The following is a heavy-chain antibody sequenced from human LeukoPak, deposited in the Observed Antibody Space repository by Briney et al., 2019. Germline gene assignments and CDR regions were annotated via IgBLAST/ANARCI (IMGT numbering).Heavy chain of an antibody. CDR3: AREKISYYYGMDV. CDR1: GFTFSSYS. Sequence: GGSLRLSCAASGFTFSSYSMNWVRQAPGKGLEWVSYISSSSTIYYADSVKGRFTISRDNAKNSLYLQMNSLRAEDTAVYYCAREKISYYYGMDVWGQGTTVTVSS. CDR2: ISSSSTI. V-gene: IGHV3-48*01. J-gene: IGHJ6*02.